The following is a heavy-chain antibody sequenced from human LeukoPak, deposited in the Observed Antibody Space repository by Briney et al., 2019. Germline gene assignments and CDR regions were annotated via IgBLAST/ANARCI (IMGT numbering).Heavy chain of an antibody. CDR3: AKDYDGVGDY. CDR1: GFTFSSYG. D-gene: IGHD3-16*01. V-gene: IGHV3-30*18. Sequence: GRSLRLSCAASGFTFSSYGMHWVRQAPGKGLEWVAVISYDGSNKYYADSVKGRFTISRDNSKNTLYLQMNSLRAEDTAVYYCAKDYDGVGDYWSQGTLVTVSS. CDR2: ISYDGSNK. J-gene: IGHJ4*02.